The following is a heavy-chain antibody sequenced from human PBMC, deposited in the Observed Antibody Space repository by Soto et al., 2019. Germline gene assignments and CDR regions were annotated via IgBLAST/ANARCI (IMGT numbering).Heavy chain of an antibody. CDR1: GYTFTSYD. CDR3: ASAYREGSNYYYYYYMDV. D-gene: IGHD1-26*01. CDR2: MNPNSGNT. Sequence: ASVKVSCKASGYTFTSYDINWVRQATGQGLEWMGWMNPNSGNTGYAQKFQGRVTMTRNTSISTAYMELSSLRSEDTAVYYCASAYREGSNYYYYYYMDVWGKGTTVTVSS. V-gene: IGHV1-8*01. J-gene: IGHJ6*03.